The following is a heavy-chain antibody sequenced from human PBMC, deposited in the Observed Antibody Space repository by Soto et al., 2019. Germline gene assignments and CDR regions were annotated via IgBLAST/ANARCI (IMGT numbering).Heavy chain of an antibody. CDR3: ARSRSGAVADSFDF. Sequence: QVQVVESGGGVVQPGRSLRLSCAASGFTFSRYAIHWVRQAPVKGLEWVAVISKDGSNKYYVDSVKGRFTISRDNSRNTLYLQMNSLRDEDAAVYYCARSRSGAVADSFDFWGQGTLVTVSS. J-gene: IGHJ4*02. D-gene: IGHD3-10*01. V-gene: IGHV3-30*04. CDR1: GFTFSRYA. CDR2: ISKDGSNK.